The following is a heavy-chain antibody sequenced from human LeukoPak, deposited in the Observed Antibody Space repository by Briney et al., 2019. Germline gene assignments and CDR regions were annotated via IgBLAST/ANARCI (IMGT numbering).Heavy chain of an antibody. Sequence: GRSLRLSCAASGFTFDDYAMHWVRQAPGKGLEWVSGISWNSGSIGYADSVKGRFTISRDNAKNSLYLQMNNLRAEDMALYYCAKDRYGGNSGLLDYWGQGTLVTVSS. CDR1: GFTFDDYA. J-gene: IGHJ4*02. CDR3: AKDRYGGNSGLLDY. D-gene: IGHD4-23*01. CDR2: ISWNSGSI. V-gene: IGHV3-9*03.